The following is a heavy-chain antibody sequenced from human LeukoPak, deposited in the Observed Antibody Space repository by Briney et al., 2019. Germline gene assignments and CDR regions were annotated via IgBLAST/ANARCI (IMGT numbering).Heavy chain of an antibody. Sequence: SETLSLTCAVYGGSFSGYYWTWIRQPPGKGLEWIGEINHSGSANYNPSLKSRVTISVDTSKNQFSLKLSSVTAADTAVYYCARSQQREDYVPNYFDYWGQGTLVTVSS. J-gene: IGHJ4*02. D-gene: IGHD4-17*01. CDR1: GGSFSGYY. CDR2: INHSGSA. V-gene: IGHV4-34*01. CDR3: ARSQQREDYVPNYFDY.